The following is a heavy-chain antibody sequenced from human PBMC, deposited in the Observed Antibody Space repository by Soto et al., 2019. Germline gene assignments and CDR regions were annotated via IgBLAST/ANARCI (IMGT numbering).Heavy chain of an antibody. V-gene: IGHV4-31*11. CDR2: IYYSGST. CDR3: ARGRGYSYGYVDPVYDY. CDR1: GDSITNGDD. D-gene: IGHD5-18*01. J-gene: IGHJ4*02. Sequence: TLSLRCAVSGDSITNGDDCGWVRQPPGKGLEWIGYIYYSGSTYYNPSLKSRVTISVDTSKNQFSLKLSSVTAADTAVYYCARGRGYSYGYVDPVYDYWGQGTLVTVSS.